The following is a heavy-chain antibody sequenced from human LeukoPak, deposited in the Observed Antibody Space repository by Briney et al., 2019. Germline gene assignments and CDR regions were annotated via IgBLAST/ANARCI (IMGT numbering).Heavy chain of an antibody. CDR1: GFIFSDYY. V-gene: IGHV3-11*01. CDR2: INRGGTNT. CDR3: ARDGAGLDP. J-gene: IGHJ5*02. Sequence: GSLRLSCAASGFIFSDYYMSWIRQAPGKGLEWISYINRGGTNTHYADSVRGRFSISRDNAKNSLFLQMNSLSAEDTAIYYCARDGAGLDPWGQGVLVTVSS.